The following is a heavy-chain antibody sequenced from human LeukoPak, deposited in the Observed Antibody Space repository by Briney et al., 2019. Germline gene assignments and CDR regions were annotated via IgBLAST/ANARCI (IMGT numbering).Heavy chain of an antibody. V-gene: IGHV3-48*01. J-gene: IGHJ4*02. CDR2: ISGSSSTI. CDR1: GFTFSTYS. D-gene: IGHD6-6*01. CDR3: AGDRARTFDY. Sequence: PGGSLRLSCAASGFTFSTYSMHWVRQAPGKGLEWVSYISGSSSTIYYADSVKGRFTISRDNAKNSLYVQMNSLRAEVTAVYYCAGDRARTFDYWGQGTLVTVSS.